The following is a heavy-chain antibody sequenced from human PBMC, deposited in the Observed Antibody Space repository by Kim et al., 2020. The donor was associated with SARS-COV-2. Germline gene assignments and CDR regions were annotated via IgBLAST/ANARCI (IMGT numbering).Heavy chain of an antibody. J-gene: IGHJ6*02. CDR3: ARSGVVTDYYYGMDV. D-gene: IGHD2-15*01. Sequence: GESLKISCKGSGYSFTSYWIGWVRQMPGKGLEWMGIIYPGDSDTRYSPSFQGQVTISADKSISTAYLQWSSLKASDTAMYYCARSGVVTDYYYGMDVWGQGTTVTVSS. CDR2: IYPGDSDT. CDR1: GYSFTSYW. V-gene: IGHV5-51*01.